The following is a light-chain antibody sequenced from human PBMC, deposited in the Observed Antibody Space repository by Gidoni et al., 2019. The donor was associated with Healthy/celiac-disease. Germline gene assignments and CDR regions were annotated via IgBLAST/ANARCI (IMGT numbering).Light chain of an antibody. CDR2: LGS. V-gene: IGKV2-28*01. CDR1: QSLLHSNGYNY. Sequence: DIVMTQSPLALPVTPGEPASISCRASQSLLHSNGYNYLDWYLQKPGQSPQLLIYLGSNRASGVPDRFSGSGSGTDFTLKLSRVEAEDVGVYYCMQALQTPPTFXGXTKVEIK. CDR3: MQALQTPPT. J-gene: IGKJ4*01.